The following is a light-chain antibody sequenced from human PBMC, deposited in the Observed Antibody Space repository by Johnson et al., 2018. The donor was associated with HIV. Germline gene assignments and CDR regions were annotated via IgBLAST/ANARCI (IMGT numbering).Light chain of an antibody. CDR2: ENN. CDR1: SSNIGNNY. J-gene: IGLJ1*01. V-gene: IGLV1-51*02. Sequence: HSVLTQPPSVSAAPGQKVTISCSGSSSNIGNNYVSWYQQLPGTAPKLLIYENNKRPSGIPDRFSGSKSGTSATLGITRLQPGDEADYYCGTWDSSLSAGGYVFGTGTKVTVL. CDR3: GTWDSSLSAGGYV.